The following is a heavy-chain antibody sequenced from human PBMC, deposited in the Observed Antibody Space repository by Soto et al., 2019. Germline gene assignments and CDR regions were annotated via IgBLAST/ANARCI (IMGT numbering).Heavy chain of an antibody. CDR2: IYYSGST. D-gene: IGHD3-3*01. CDR1: GGSISSGDYY. CDR3: ARAPPYYDFWTGLDY. V-gene: IGHV4-30-4*01. J-gene: IGHJ4*02. Sequence: SETLSLTCTVSGGSISSGDYYWSWIRQPPGKGLEWIGYIYYSGSTYYNPSLKSRVTISVDTSKNQFSLKLSSVTAADTAVYYCARAPPYYDFWTGLDYWGQGTLVPVSS.